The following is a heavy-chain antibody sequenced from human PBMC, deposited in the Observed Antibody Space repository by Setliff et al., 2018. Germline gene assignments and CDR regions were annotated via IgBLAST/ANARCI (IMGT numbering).Heavy chain of an antibody. V-gene: IGHV4-39*01. J-gene: IGHJ5*02. CDR3: ARQVRITMIVVVITPDLGWFDP. D-gene: IGHD3-22*01. Sequence: SSETMSLTCTVSGGSISSSSYYGGWIRQPPGKGLEWIGSIYYSGSTYYNPSLKSRGTISVDTSKNQFSLKLSSVTAADTAVYYCARQVRITMIVVVITPDLGWFDPWGQGTLVTVSS. CDR2: IYYSGST. CDR1: GGSISSSSYY.